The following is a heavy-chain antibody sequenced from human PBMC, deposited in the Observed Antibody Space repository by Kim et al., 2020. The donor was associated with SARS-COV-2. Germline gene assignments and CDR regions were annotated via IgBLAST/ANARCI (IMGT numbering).Heavy chain of an antibody. D-gene: IGHD6-6*01. CDR1: GGSISSSSYY. Sequence: SETLSLTCTVSGGSISSSSYYWGWIRQPPGKGLEWIGSIYYSGSTYYNPSLKSRVTISVDTSKNQFSLKLSSVTAADTAVYYCARQSARLDYWGQGTLVTVSS. V-gene: IGHV4-39*01. J-gene: IGHJ4*02. CDR2: IYYSGST. CDR3: ARQSARLDY.